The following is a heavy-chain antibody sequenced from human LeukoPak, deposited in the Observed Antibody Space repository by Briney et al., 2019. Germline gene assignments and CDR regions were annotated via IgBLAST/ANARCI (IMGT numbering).Heavy chain of an antibody. CDR1: GFTFSSYS. D-gene: IGHD7-27*01. Sequence: GGSLRLSCAASGFTFSSYSMNWVRQAPGKGLEWVSSISSSGTYVYYADSVKGRFTISRDNAKNSLYLQMNSLRAEDTAVYYCARDGETGEIDYWGQGTLVTVSS. V-gene: IGHV3-21*04. J-gene: IGHJ4*02. CDR2: ISSSGTYV. CDR3: ARDGETGEIDY.